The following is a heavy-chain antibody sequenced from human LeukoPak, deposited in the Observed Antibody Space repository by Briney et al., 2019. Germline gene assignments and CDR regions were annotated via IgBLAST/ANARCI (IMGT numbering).Heavy chain of an antibody. D-gene: IGHD6-19*01. CDR2: ISSSSSYI. V-gene: IGHV3-21*01. J-gene: IGHJ4*02. CDR1: GFTFSSYS. Sequence: GGSLRLSCAASGFTFSSYSMNWVRQAPGKGLEWVSSISSSSSYIYYADSVKGRFTISRDNAKNSLYLQMNSLRAEDTAVYYCASSQFAVAGKFDYWGQGTLFTVSS. CDR3: ASSQFAVAGKFDY.